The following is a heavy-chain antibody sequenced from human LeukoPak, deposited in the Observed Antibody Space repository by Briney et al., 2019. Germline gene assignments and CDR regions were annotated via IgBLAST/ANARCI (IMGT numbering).Heavy chain of an antibody. CDR3: AKGIAVARPYYFDY. CDR1: GFTFDDYA. J-gene: IGHJ4*02. D-gene: IGHD6-19*01. CDR2: ISWNSGSI. Sequence: PGRSLRLSCAASGFTFDDYAMHWVRQAPGKGLEWVSGISWNSGSIGYADSVKGRFTISRDNAKNSLYLQMNSLRAEDTALYYCAKGIAVARPYYFDYWGQGTLVTVSS. V-gene: IGHV3-9*01.